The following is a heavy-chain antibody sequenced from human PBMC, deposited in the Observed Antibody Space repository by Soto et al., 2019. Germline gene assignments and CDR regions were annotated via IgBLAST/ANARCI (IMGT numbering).Heavy chain of an antibody. CDR2: IYHSGST. V-gene: IGHV4-4*02. CDR3: ARDRSVVVPAAMAHYYGMDV. J-gene: IGHJ6*02. CDR1: GGSISSSNW. Sequence: SETLSLTCAVSGGSISSSNWWSWVRQPPGKGLEWIGEIYHSGSTNYNPSLKSRVTISVDKSKNQFSLKLSSVTAADTAVYYFARDRSVVVPAAMAHYYGMDVWGQGTTVTVSS. D-gene: IGHD2-2*01.